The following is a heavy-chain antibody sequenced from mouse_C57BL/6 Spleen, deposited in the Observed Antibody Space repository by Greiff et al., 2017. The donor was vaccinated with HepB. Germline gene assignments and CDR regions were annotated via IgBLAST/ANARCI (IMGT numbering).Heavy chain of an antibody. J-gene: IGHJ3*01. CDR3: ARWDSSGPWFAY. CDR2: IDPSDSHT. D-gene: IGHD3-2*02. Sequence: QVQLKQPGAELVKPGASVKLSCKASGYTFTSYWMQWVKQRPGQGLEWIGEIDPSDSHTKYNQKFKGKATLTVDTSSSTAYMQLSSLTSGDSAVYYCARWDSSGPWFAYWGQGTLLTVSA. V-gene: IGHV1-50*01. CDR1: GYTFTSYW.